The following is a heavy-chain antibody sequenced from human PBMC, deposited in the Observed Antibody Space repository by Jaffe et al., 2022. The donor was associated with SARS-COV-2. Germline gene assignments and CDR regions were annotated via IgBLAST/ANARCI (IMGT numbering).Heavy chain of an antibody. Sequence: EVQLVESGGGLIQPGGSLRLSCAASGFTVSSNYMSWVRQAPGKGLEWVSVIYSGGSTYYADSVKGRFTISRDNSKNTLYLQMNSLRAEDTAVYYCAREGVDGDYRFDPWGQGTLVTVSS. CDR2: IYSGGST. D-gene: IGHD4-17*01. CDR3: AREGVDGDYRFDP. J-gene: IGHJ5*02. CDR1: GFTVSSNY. V-gene: IGHV3-53*01.